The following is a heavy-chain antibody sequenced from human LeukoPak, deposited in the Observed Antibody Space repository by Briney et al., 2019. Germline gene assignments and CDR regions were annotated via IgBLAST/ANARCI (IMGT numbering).Heavy chain of an antibody. CDR1: GGSISSGSYY. D-gene: IGHD5-18*01. V-gene: IGHV4-61*02. CDR2: IYTSGST. CDR3: ARDNPDSYGPLYYYYYYMDV. J-gene: IGHJ6*03. Sequence: SQTLSLTCTVSGGSISSGSYYWSWIRQPAGKGLEWIGRIYTSGSTNYNPSLKSRVTISVDTSKNQFSLKLSSVTAADTAVYYCARDNPDSYGPLYYYYYYMDVWGKGTTVIVSS.